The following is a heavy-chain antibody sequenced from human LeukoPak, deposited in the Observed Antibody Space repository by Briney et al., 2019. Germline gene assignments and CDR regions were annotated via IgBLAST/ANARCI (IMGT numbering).Heavy chain of an antibody. Sequence: GGSLRHSCAASGFTFTNYNMAWVRQFPGKGLEWVSAITGSAGDRHYAESVRGRFTISRDTSKNTVYLQLNSLRVEDTAIFYCAREVAMGRIIIIDNWGQGILVTVSS. CDR3: AREVAMGRIIIIDN. CDR2: ITGSAGDR. CDR1: GFTFTNYN. D-gene: IGHD3-16*01. J-gene: IGHJ4*02. V-gene: IGHV3-23*01.